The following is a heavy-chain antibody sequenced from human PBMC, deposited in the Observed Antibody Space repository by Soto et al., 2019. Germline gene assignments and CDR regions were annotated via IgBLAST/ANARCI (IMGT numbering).Heavy chain of an antibody. Sequence: QVQLVESGGGVVQPGRSLRLSCAASGVSFSSYPMHWVRQAPGTGLEWLAVISDGSHEYYADSLKGRFTISRDNSKNTLSLQMNSLRAEETAYYFCLVAVWGTYYGLDVWGQGTTVTVSS. J-gene: IGHJ6*02. CDR1: GVSFSSYP. V-gene: IGHV3-30*04. D-gene: IGHD7-27*01. CDR3: LVAVWGTYYGLDV. CDR2: ISDGSHE.